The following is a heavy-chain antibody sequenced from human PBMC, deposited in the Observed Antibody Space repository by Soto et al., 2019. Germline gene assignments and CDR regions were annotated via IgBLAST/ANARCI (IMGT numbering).Heavy chain of an antibody. Sequence: LSLTCAVYGGSFSGYYWSWIRQPPGKGLEWIGEINHSGSTNYNPSLKSRVTISVDTSKNQFSLKLSSVTAADTAVYYCARDRGSVTTFWDAFDIWGQGTMVTVSS. V-gene: IGHV4-34*09. D-gene: IGHD4-17*01. CDR1: GGSFSGYY. J-gene: IGHJ3*02. CDR3: ARDRGSVTTFWDAFDI. CDR2: INHSGST.